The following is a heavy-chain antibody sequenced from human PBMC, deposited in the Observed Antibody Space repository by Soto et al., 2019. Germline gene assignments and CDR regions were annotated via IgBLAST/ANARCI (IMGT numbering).Heavy chain of an antibody. CDR2: IYKSATT. CDR3: ARGRYCLTGRCFPNWFDS. J-gene: IGHJ5*01. D-gene: IGHD7-27*01. V-gene: IGHV4-30-4*01. Sequence: SATLSLTCSVSGDSISNLDYFWAWIRQPPGQALEYIGYIYKSATTYYNPSFESRVAISVDTSKSQFSLNVTSVTAADTAVYFCARGRYCLTGRCFPNWFDSWGQGALVTVSS. CDR1: GDSISNLDYF.